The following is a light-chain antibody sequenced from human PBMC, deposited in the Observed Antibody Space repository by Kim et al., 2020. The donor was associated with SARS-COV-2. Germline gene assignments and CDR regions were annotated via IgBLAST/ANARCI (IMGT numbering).Light chain of an antibody. CDR1: QDISNY. V-gene: IGKV1-33*01. CDR2: DAS. Sequence: DIQMTQSPSSLSASVGDRVTITCQASQDISNYLSCYQQRPGQAPKLLIYDASSLQTGVPSRFSGSGSGTDFTFTINSLQPDDIATYYCQQFDSLPRTFGQGTKVDIK. J-gene: IGKJ1*01. CDR3: QQFDSLPRT.